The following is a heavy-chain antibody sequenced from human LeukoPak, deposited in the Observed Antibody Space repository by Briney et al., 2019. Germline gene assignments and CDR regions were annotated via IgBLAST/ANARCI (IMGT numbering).Heavy chain of an antibody. V-gene: IGHV3-7*01. CDR1: GFTFSGHW. Sequence: PGGSLRLSCAASGFTFSGHWMSWVRQAPGKGLEWVANINQGGSDKYYVDSVKGRFTVSRDNAKKTVSLQMNSLRPEDTGVYYCARAPSEIGGYYPEYFRHWGQGTLVTVSS. J-gene: IGHJ1*01. D-gene: IGHD3-22*01. CDR2: INQGGSDK. CDR3: ARAPSEIGGYYPEYFRH.